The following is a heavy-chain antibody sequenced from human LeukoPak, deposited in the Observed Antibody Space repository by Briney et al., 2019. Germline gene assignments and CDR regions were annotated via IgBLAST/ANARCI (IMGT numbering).Heavy chain of an antibody. D-gene: IGHD3-10*01. J-gene: IGHJ4*02. CDR3: ARGSRPGRGAIDY. CDR2: INAGNGNT. Sequence: ASVKVSCKASGYTFTSYAMHWVRQAPGQRLEWMGWINAGNGNTKYSQKFQGRVTITRDTSASTAYMELSSLRSEDTAVYYCARGSRPGRGAIDYWGQGTLVTVSS. V-gene: IGHV1-3*01. CDR1: GYTFTSYA.